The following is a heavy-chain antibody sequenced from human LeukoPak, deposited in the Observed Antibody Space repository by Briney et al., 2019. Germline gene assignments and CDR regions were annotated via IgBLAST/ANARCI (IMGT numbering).Heavy chain of an antibody. J-gene: IGHJ4*02. CDR2: IYYSGST. CDR1: GFTFSSYE. V-gene: IGHV4-39*01. Sequence: LRLSCAASGFTFSSYEMNWVRQPPGKGLEWIGSIYYSGSTYYNASLKSRLTISIDTSKNQFSLNLSFVTAADTAVYYCARLNAWGWELLPYFDYWGQGTLVTVSS. D-gene: IGHD1-26*01. CDR3: ARLNAWGWELLPYFDY.